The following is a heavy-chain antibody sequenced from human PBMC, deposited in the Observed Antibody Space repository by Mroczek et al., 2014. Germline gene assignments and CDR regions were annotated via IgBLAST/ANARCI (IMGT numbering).Heavy chain of an antibody. V-gene: IGHV3-30*18. J-gene: IGHJ6*03. CDR1: GFTFSSYG. Sequence: QVQLQESGGGVVQPGRSLRLSCAASGFTFSSYGMHWVRQAPGKGLEWVAVISYDGSNKYYADSVKGRFTISRDNSKNTLYLQMNSLRAEDTAVYYCAKEVVPRYYYYMDVWGKGNHGHRLL. CDR3: AKEVVPRYYYYMDV. D-gene: IGHD2-2*01. CDR2: ISYDGSNK.